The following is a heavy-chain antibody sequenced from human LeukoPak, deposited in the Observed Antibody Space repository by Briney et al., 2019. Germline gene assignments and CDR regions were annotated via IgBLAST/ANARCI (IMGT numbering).Heavy chain of an antibody. J-gene: IGHJ4*02. D-gene: IGHD6-19*01. Sequence: GGSLRLSCAASGFTFSSYAISWVRQAPGKGLEWVSAVSGRGDSTYYADSVKGRFTISRDNSKNTLYLQMNSLRAEDTAVYYCAKCSGWYDSDFDYWGQGTLVTVSS. V-gene: IGHV3-23*01. CDR3: AKCSGWYDSDFDY. CDR2: VSGRGDST. CDR1: GFTFSSYA.